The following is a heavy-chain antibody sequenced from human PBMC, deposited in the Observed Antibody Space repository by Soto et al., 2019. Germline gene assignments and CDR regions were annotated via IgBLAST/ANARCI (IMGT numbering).Heavy chain of an antibody. Sequence: QVQLVESGGGVVQPGRSLRLSCEGSGFIFSNNGMHWVRQAPGKGLEWVAFMSYDGSAKFLAYSVKGRFTISRDNSKSTLFLHMSSLRAEDTAMYYCAIVRVADSPLDHWGQGTLVTVSS. CDR3: AIVRVADSPLDH. D-gene: IGHD3-10*02. V-gene: IGHV3-30*03. J-gene: IGHJ4*02. CDR1: GFIFSNNG. CDR2: MSYDGSAK.